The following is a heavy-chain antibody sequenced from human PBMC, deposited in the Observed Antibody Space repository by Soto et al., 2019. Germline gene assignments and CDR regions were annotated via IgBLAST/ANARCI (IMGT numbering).Heavy chain of an antibody. CDR3: ARAPNYDFWGGYLNWFDP. J-gene: IGHJ5*02. CDR2: INAGNGNT. Sequence: ASVKVSCKASGYTFTSYAMHWVRQAPGQRLEWMGWINAGNGNTKYSQKFQGRVTITRDTSASTAYMELSSLRSEDTAVYYCARAPNYDFWGGYLNWFDPWGQGTLVTVSS. CDR1: GYTFTSYA. V-gene: IGHV1-3*01. D-gene: IGHD3-3*01.